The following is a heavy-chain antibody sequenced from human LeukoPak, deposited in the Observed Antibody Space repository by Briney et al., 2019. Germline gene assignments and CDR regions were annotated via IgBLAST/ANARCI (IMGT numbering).Heavy chain of an antibody. Sequence: PGGSLRLSCAASGFTFSSYSMNWVRQAPGKGLEWIGSIYYSGTTYYNPSLKGRLTISVDTSRNHFSLSLSSVTAADTAIYYCAREIASSVEFWGQGSLVTVSS. CDR2: IYYSGTT. CDR1: GFTFSSYSMN. J-gene: IGHJ4*02. D-gene: IGHD6-6*01. V-gene: IGHV4-39*02. CDR3: AREIASSVEF.